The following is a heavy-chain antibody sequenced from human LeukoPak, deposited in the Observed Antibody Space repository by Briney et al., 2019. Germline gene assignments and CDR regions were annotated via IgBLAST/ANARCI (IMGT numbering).Heavy chain of an antibody. V-gene: IGHV1-3*01. Sequence: ASVKVSCKASGYTFTSYAMHWVRQAPGQRLEWMGWINAGNGNTKYSQKFQGRVTITRDTSASTAYMELSSLRSEDTAVYYCARVRLGYCSSTSCYGLDYWGQGTLDTVSS. CDR1: GYTFTSYA. D-gene: IGHD2-2*01. CDR3: ARVRLGYCSSTSCYGLDY. CDR2: INAGNGNT. J-gene: IGHJ4*02.